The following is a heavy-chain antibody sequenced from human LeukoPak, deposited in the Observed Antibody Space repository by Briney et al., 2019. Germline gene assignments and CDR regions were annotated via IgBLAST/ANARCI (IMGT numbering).Heavy chain of an antibody. CDR3: ARGRYDILTGFRPAVFDY. CDR1: GGSISSGGYY. D-gene: IGHD3-9*01. Sequence: SQTLSLTCTVPGGSISSGGYYWSWIRQPPGKGLEWIGYIYYSGSTYYNPALKSRVTISVDTSKNQFSLKLGSVTAADTAVYYCARGRYDILTGFRPAVFDYWGQGTLVTVSS. CDR2: IYYSGST. V-gene: IGHV4-31*03. J-gene: IGHJ4*02.